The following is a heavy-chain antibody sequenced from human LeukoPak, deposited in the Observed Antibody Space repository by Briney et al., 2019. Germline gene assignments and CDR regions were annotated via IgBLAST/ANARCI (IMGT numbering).Heavy chain of an antibody. CDR2: INPNSGGT. Sequence: GASVTVSCKASGYTFTGYYMHWVRQAPGQGLEWMGWINPNSGGTNYAQKFQGRVTMTRDTSISTAYMELSRLRSDDTAVYYCASYSSSWYGVYYYYMDVWGKGTTVTVSS. V-gene: IGHV1-2*02. CDR1: GYTFTGYY. D-gene: IGHD6-13*01. CDR3: ASYSSSWYGVYYYYMDV. J-gene: IGHJ6*03.